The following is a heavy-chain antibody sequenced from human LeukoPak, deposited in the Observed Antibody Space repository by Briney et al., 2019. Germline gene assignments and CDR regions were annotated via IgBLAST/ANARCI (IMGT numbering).Heavy chain of an antibody. Sequence: PGGSLRLSCAASGFTFSSYGMHWVRQAPGKGLEGVAVISYDGSNKYYADSVKGRVTISRDNSKNTLYLQMNSLRAEDTAVYYCAKDRIPLWFSYYYYYGMDVWGQGTTVTVSS. J-gene: IGHJ6*02. CDR1: GFTFSSYG. D-gene: IGHD5-18*01. CDR3: AKDRIPLWFSYYYYYGMDV. CDR2: ISYDGSNK. V-gene: IGHV3-30*18.